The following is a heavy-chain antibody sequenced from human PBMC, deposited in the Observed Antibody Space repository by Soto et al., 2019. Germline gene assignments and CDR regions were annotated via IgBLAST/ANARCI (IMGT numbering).Heavy chain of an antibody. V-gene: IGHV3-13*01. CDR3: ARGDWAAALSV. J-gene: IGHJ6*02. CDR1: GFTFSIYD. CDR2: IGTAGDT. Sequence: GGSLRLSCAASGFTFSIYDMHWVRQATGKGLEWVSAIGTAGDTYYPGSVKGRFTISRENAKNSLYLQMNSLRAGDTAVYYCARGDWAAALSVWGQGTTVTVSS. D-gene: IGHD6-13*01.